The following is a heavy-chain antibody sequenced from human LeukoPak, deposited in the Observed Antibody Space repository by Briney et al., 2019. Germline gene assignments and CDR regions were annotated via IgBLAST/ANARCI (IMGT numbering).Heavy chain of an antibody. Sequence: PGGSLRLSSAASGLTLSTYLMNWVRQAPGRGLEWVSTIGDDTYYADSVKGRITVSRDNSRNTLYLQMNFLGVEDTAVYYCANSEFYVSGKYAGLYNGGQGTLVTVSS. CDR3: ANSEFYVSGKYAGLYN. J-gene: IGHJ4*02. V-gene: IGHV3-23*01. CDR1: GLTLSTYL. D-gene: IGHD3-10*01. CDR2: IGDDT.